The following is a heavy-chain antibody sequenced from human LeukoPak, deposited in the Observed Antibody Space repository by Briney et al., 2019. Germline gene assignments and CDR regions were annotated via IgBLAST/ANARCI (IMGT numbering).Heavy chain of an antibody. CDR1: GGSISSYY. CDR3: AREGKARLFDY. D-gene: IGHD1-26*01. CDR2: IYYSGST. J-gene: IGHJ4*02. Sequence: SETLSLTCTVSGGSISSYYWSWIRQPPGKGLEWIGYIYYSGSTNYNPSLKSRVTISVDTSKNQLSLKLSSVTAADTAVYYCAREGKARLFDYWGQGTLVTVSS. V-gene: IGHV4-59*01.